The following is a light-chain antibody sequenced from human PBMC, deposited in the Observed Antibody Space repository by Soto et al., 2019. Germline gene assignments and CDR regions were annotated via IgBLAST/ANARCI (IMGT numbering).Light chain of an antibody. CDR2: EDN. V-gene: IGLV2-23*01. J-gene: IGLJ3*02. Sequence: QSALTQSASVSGSPGQSITISCTGTTSDVGSYKSVSWYQHHPGKVPKVMIYEDNKRPSGVSNRFSGSKSGNTASLTISGLQADDEADYYCCSYAGSGTWVFGGGTKVPS. CDR1: TSDVGSYKS. CDR3: CSYAGSGTWV.